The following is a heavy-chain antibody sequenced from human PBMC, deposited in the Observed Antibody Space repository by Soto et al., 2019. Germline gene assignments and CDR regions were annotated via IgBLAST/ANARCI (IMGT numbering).Heavy chain of an antibody. V-gene: IGHV3-7*03. CDR1: GFTFSSYW. CDR2: IKQDGSEK. D-gene: IGHD5-18*01. Sequence: GGSLRLSCAASGFTFSSYWMSWVRQAPGKGLEWVANIKQDGSEKYYVDSVKGRFTISRDNAKNSLYLQMNSLRAEDTAVYYCARGPPTQLWDSLFAFDIWGQGTMVTVSS. J-gene: IGHJ3*02. CDR3: ARGPPTQLWDSLFAFDI.